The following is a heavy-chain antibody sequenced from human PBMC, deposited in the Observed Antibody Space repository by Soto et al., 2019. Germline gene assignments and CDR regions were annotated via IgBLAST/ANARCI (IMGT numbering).Heavy chain of an antibody. CDR3: AHRRPGYYFDY. V-gene: IGHV2-5*02. CDR1: GFSLTTSGVG. CDR2: IYWDDDK. Sequence: QITLKESGPTLAKPTQTLTLTCTFSGFSLTTSGVGVGWIRQPPGKALEWLALIYWDDDKRYSPSLMSRLTITKDTSKNQVVLTMTNMDPVDTATYFCAHRRPGYYFDYWGQGTLVTVSS. J-gene: IGHJ4*02.